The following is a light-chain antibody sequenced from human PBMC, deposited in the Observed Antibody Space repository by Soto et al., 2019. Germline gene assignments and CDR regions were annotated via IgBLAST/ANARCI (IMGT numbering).Light chain of an antibody. CDR1: QSVSSNY. CDR2: GAS. Sequence: EIVLTQSPGTLSLSPGERATLSCRASQSVSSNYLGWYQQKPGQAPRLLIYGASTRATGIPDRFSGSGSGTDFTLTINRLEPEDFAVYYCQQYGGSPHTFGQGTKLEIK. CDR3: QQYGGSPHT. J-gene: IGKJ2*01. V-gene: IGKV3-20*01.